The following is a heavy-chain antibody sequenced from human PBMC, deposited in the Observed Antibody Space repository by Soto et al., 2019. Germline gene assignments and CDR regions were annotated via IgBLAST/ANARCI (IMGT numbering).Heavy chain of an antibody. V-gene: IGHV4-34*01. Sequence: QVQLQQWGAGLLKPSETLSLTCAVYGGSFSGYYWSWIRQPPGKVLEWIGEINHSGSTNYNPSLNSRVTISVDTSKNQVSRKLSVFTAADTAVYYGARGCSDLGGSNFDYCGQGTLVTVSS. CDR2: INHSGST. CDR3: ARGCSDLGGSNFDY. D-gene: IGHD3-10*02. J-gene: IGHJ4*02. CDR1: GGSFSGYY.